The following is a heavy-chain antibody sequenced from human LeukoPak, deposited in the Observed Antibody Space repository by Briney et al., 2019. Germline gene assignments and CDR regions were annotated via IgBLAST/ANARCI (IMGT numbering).Heavy chain of an antibody. CDR1: GFTFSTYA. CDR2: ISYDGSDK. CDR3: ARSVHFGYHDY. D-gene: IGHD3-22*01. J-gene: IGHJ4*02. V-gene: IGHV3-30*04. Sequence: GGSLRLSCAASGFTFSTYAIHWVRQAPGKGLEWVAVISYDGSDKWYADSVKGRFTISRDNSKNTVHLQTNSLRAEDTAVFYCARSVHFGYHDYWGQGTLVTVSS.